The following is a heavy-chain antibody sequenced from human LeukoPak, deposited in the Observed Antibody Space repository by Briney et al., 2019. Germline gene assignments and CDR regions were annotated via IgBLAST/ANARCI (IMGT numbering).Heavy chain of an antibody. CDR1: GYTFTSNG. J-gene: IGHJ3*02. D-gene: IGHD6-6*01. V-gene: IGHV1-18*01. CDR3: ARDRRSGYSSSSADAFDI. Sequence: ASVKVSFKASGYTFTSNGISWVRQAPGQGVEWMGWIIAYNGNTNYAQKLQGRVTMTTEPSTSTGYMELRSMRSDETAVYYCARDRRSGYSSSSADAFDIWGQGTMVTVSS. CDR2: IIAYNGNT.